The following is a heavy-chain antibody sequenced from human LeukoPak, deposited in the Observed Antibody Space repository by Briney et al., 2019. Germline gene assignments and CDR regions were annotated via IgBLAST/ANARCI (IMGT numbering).Heavy chain of an antibody. CDR1: GFTFSSYG. V-gene: IGHV3-30*02. CDR3: AKGLLELSDY. Sequence: PGGSLRLSCAVSGFTFSSYGMHWVRQAPGKGLEWVAFIRYDGSNKYYADSVKGRFTISRDNSKNTLYLQMNSLRAEDTAVYYCAKGLLELSDYWGQGTLVTVSS. CDR2: IRYDGSNK. D-gene: IGHD1-7*01. J-gene: IGHJ4*02.